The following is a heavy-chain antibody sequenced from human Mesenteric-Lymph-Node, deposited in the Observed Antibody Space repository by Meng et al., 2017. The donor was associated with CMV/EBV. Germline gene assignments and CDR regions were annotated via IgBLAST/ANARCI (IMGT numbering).Heavy chain of an antibody. V-gene: IGHV4-38-2*02. D-gene: IGHD2-15*01. J-gene: IGHJ4*02. CDR3: ARDGFCSGGSCRYYFDY. CDR2: IYRGGTT. Sequence: SETLSLTCTVSGYSINNDYYWGWIRQPPGKGLEWIGSIYRGGTTYYNPSLESRVTISVDTSKNQFSLKLNSVTAADTAVYYCARDGFCSGGSCRYYFDYWGQGMLVTVSS. CDR1: GYSINNDYY.